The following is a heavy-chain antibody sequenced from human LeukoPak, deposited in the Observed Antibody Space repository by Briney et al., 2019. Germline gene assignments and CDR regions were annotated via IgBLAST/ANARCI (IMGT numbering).Heavy chain of an antibody. J-gene: IGHJ1*01. Sequence: GGSLRLSCAASGFTFSSYGMHWVRQAPGKGLEWVAIIWYDGSYKYHTDSVKGRFTISRDNSKNTLYQQMNSLRAEDTAVYYCAKDQDPRKSGQDEYCQYGGQGTLVTVSS. CDR2: IWYDGSYK. D-gene: IGHD3-3*01. V-gene: IGHV3-33*06. CDR3: AKDQDPRKSGQDEYCQY. CDR1: GFTFSSYG.